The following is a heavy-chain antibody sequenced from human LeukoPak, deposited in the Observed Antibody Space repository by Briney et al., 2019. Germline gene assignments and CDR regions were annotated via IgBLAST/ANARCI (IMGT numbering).Heavy chain of an antibody. D-gene: IGHD6-13*01. CDR3: ARELAAAPGDY. V-gene: IGHV1-2*02. CDR2: INPNSGGT. CDR1: GYTFSDHY. Sequence: ASVKVSCKASGYTFSDHYMHWVRQAPGQGLEWMGWINPNSGGTNYAQKFQGRVTMTRDTSINTAYMELSRLRSDDTAVYYCARELAAAPGDYWGQGTLVTVSS. J-gene: IGHJ4*02.